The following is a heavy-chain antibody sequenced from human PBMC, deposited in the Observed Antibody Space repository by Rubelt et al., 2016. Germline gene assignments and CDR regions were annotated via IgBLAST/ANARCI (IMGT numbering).Heavy chain of an antibody. V-gene: IGHV4-39*01. CDR3: ARGRFLEWLPPDY. D-gene: IGHD3-3*01. J-gene: IGHJ4*02. Sequence: QLQLQESGPGLVKLSETLSLTCTVSGGSISSRSYYWGWIRQPPGKGLEWIGSIYYSGSTYYNPSLKSRVTISVDTSKNQCSRKLSSVTAADTAVYYCARGRFLEWLPPDYWGQGTLVTVSS. CDR2: IYYSGST. CDR1: GGSISSRSYY.